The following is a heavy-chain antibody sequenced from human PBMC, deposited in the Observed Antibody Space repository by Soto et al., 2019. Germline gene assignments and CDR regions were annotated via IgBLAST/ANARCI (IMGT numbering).Heavy chain of an antibody. D-gene: IGHD2-2*01. Sequence: QVQLVQSGAEVKKPGSSVKVSCKASGGTFSSYTISWVRQAPGQGLEWMGRIIPILGIANYAQKFQGRVTITADKSTSTDYMELSSLRSEDTAVYYCASESLPMPADYWGQGTLVTVSS. CDR2: IIPILGIA. CDR3: ASESLPMPADY. V-gene: IGHV1-69*02. CDR1: GGTFSSYT. J-gene: IGHJ4*02.